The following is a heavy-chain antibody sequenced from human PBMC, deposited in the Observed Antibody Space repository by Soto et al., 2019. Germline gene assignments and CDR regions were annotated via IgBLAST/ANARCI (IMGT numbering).Heavy chain of an antibody. CDR3: ARVTFNYDFWRGYPSYYFDY. CDR2: ISSSGSTI. Sequence: QVQLVESGGGLVKPGGSLRLSCAASGFTFSDYYMSWIRQAPGKGLEWVSYISSSGSTIYYADSVKGRFTISRDNAKNSLYLQMNSLRAEDTAVYYCARVTFNYDFWRGYPSYYFDYWGQGTLVTVSS. V-gene: IGHV3-11*01. J-gene: IGHJ4*02. CDR1: GFTFSDYY. D-gene: IGHD3-3*01.